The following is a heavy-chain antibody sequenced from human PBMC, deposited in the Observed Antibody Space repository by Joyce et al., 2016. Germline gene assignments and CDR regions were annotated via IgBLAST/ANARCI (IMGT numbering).Heavy chain of an antibody. Sequence: EVQLVESGGGLVKPGGSLRLACAASGFNLSTYTINWVRQAPGKGLEWVSSISRTSKYIYYADSLKGRFTISRDNAKSSVYLQMDSLSAEDTALYCCARERDSTMMYDVFDIWGQGTMVTVSS. V-gene: IGHV3-21*01. D-gene: IGHD3-22*01. CDR2: ISRTSKYI. CDR3: ARERDSTMMYDVFDI. CDR1: GFNLSTYT. J-gene: IGHJ3*02.